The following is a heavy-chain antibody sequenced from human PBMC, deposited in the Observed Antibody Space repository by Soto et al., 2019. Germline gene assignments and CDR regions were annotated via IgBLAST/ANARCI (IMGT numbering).Heavy chain of an antibody. CDR2: ISSSSSYI. CDR3: ASQYDFLPGFQLDP. D-gene: IGHD3-9*01. Sequence: GSLRLSCAASGFTFSNYNMNWVRQAPGKGLEWVSSISSSSSYIYYADSVKGRFTISRDNAKNSLYLQMNSLRAEDTAIYFCASQYDFLPGFQLDPRGQGTLVTVSS. V-gene: IGHV3-21*01. J-gene: IGHJ5*02. CDR1: GFTFSNYN.